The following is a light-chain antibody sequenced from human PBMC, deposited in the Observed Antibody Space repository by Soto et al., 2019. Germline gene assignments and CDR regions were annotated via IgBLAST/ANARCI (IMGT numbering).Light chain of an antibody. CDR1: SSNIGADYD. J-gene: IGLJ2*01. CDR3: QSSARNLIVYVI. Sequence: QSVLTQPPSMSGAPGQRVVIPCTGSSSNIGADYDVFWYQQLPGTAPKLLIYASTNRPSDVPDRFSGYKSGTSASLAITGLQPEDGADYYCQSSARNLIVYVIFGGGTTLTVL. CDR2: AST. V-gene: IGLV1-40*01.